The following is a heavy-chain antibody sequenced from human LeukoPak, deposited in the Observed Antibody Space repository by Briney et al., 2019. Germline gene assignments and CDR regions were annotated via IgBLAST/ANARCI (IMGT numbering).Heavy chain of an antibody. D-gene: IGHD2-15*01. CDR3: ARVEYCSGGSCYENWFDP. J-gene: IGHJ5*02. V-gene: IGHV1-18*01. CDR2: ISAYNGNT. Sequence: ASVKVSCKASGYTFTSYGISWVRQAPGQGLEWMGWISAYNGNTNYAQKLQGRATMTTDTSTSTAYMELRSLRSDDTAVYYCARVEYCSGGSCYENWFDPWGQGTLVTVSS. CDR1: GYTFTSYG.